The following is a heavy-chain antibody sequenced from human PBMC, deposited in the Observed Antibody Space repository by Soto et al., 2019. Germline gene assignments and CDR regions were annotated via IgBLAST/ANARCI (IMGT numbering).Heavy chain of an antibody. CDR3: ARAESGYRPFDY. D-gene: IGHD3-3*01. V-gene: IGHV1-24*01. Sequence: ASAKVSCKVSGYTLTDLSMYSVRQAPGKGLEWMGWFAPEDGETNYAQKFQGRVTMTTDTSTNTAYMELSSLRSDDTAVYYCARAESGYRPFDYWGQGTLVTVSS. CDR2: FAPEDGET. CDR1: GYTLTDLS. J-gene: IGHJ4*02.